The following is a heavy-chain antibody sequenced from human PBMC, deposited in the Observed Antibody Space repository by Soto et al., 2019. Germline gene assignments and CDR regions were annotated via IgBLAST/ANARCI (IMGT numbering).Heavy chain of an antibody. V-gene: IGHV3-73*01. CDR3: TNTLTGDVSGAFDI. J-gene: IGHJ3*02. Sequence: GGSLRLSCAASGFTFSGSAMHWVRQASGKGLEWVGRIGSKANSYATAYAASVKGRFTISRDDSKNTAYLQMNSLKTEDTAVYYCTNTLTGDVSGAFDIWGQGTMVTVSS. CDR2: IGSKANSYAT. CDR1: GFTFSGSA. D-gene: IGHD7-27*01.